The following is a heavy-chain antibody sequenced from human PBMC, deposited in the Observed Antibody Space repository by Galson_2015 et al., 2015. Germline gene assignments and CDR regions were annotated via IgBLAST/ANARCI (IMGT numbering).Heavy chain of an antibody. CDR1: GYTFTSYA. CDR3: ARAIRYFDWALDY. D-gene: IGHD3-9*01. Sequence: SVKVSCKASGYTFTSYAMHWVRQAPGQRLEWMGWINAGNGNTKYSQKFQGRVTITRDTSASTAYMELSSLRSEDTAVYYCARAIRYFDWALDYWGQGTLVTVSS. CDR2: INAGNGNT. V-gene: IGHV1-3*01. J-gene: IGHJ4*02.